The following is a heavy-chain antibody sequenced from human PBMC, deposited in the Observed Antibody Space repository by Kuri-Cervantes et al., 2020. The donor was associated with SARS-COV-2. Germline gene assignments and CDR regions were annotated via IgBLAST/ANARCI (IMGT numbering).Heavy chain of an antibody. CDR1: GFILSNFW. J-gene: IGHJ6*03. V-gene: IGHV3-7*03. Sequence: GGSLRLSCAASGFILSNFWMNWVRQAPGKGLEWVAKIKEDGSGQYYVDSVKGRFTISRDNAKNTLYLQMNSLRAEDTAVYYCARRYTDVLGFLEWPGKTQYYYYIDVWGKGTTVTVSS. CDR2: IKEDGSGQ. CDR3: ARRYTDVLGFLEWPGKTQYYYYIDV. D-gene: IGHD3-3*01.